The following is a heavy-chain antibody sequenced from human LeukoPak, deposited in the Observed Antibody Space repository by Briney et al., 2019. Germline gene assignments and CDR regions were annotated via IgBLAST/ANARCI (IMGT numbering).Heavy chain of an antibody. D-gene: IGHD3-22*01. CDR1: GYTFTGYY. J-gene: IGHJ4*02. CDR3: ARTYYHDSSGYYPNFDY. CDR2: INPNSGGT. V-gene: IGHV1-2*02. Sequence: GASVKVSCKASGYTFTGYYMHWVRQAPGQGLEWMGWINPNSGGTNYAQKFQGRVTMTRDTSISTAYMELSRLRSDDTAVYYCARTYYHDSSGYYPNFDYWGQGTLVTVSS.